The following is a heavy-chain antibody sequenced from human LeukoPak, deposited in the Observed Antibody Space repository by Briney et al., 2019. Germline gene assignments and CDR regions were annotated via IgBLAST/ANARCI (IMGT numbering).Heavy chain of an antibody. CDR2: LSYDGRNK. V-gene: IGHV3-30*18. CDR1: GFTFSSYG. J-gene: IGHJ4*02. Sequence: GSSLRLSCAASGFTFSSYGMHWVRQAPGKGLEWVAVLSYDGRNKYYADSVKGRFTISRDNSKNTLYLQKDSLRAEDTAVYYCAKEEYEAAAGMTHFDYWGQGTLVTVSS. D-gene: IGHD6-13*01. CDR3: AKEEYEAAAGMTHFDY.